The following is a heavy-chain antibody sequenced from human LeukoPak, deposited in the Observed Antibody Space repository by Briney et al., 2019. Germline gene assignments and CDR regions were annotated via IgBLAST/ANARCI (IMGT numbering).Heavy chain of an antibody. D-gene: IGHD3-10*01. CDR3: ARFTGSGSYYNDFDNWFDP. J-gene: IGHJ5*02. Sequence: SETLSLTCAVYGGSFSGYYWSWIRQPPGKGLEWIGEINHSGSTNYNPSLKSRVTISVDTSKNQFSLKLSSVTAADTAVYYCARFTGSGSYYNDFDNWFDPWGQGTLVTVSS. CDR2: INHSGST. V-gene: IGHV4-34*01. CDR1: GGSFSGYY.